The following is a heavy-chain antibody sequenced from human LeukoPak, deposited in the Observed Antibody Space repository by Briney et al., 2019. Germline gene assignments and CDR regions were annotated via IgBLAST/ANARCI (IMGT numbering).Heavy chain of an antibody. Sequence: GGSLRLSCAASGFTFSNFAMSWVRQAPGKGLEWVSAITGGGGSTHYADSVKGRFTISRDNSKSTLYLQMNSLRAEDTAVYYCARERAATSGMDVWGQGTTVTVSS. V-gene: IGHV3-23*01. CDR1: GFTFSNFA. D-gene: IGHD5-12*01. J-gene: IGHJ6*02. CDR2: ITGGGGST. CDR3: ARERAATSGMDV.